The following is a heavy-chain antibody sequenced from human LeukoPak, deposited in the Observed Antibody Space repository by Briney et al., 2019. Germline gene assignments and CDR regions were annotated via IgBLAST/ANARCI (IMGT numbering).Heavy chain of an antibody. J-gene: IGHJ4*02. CDR1: GVTLRTYA. V-gene: IGHV3-23*01. CDR2: ISGDGEST. Sequence: AGSRIISCAASGVTLRTYAMTRIRQAPGKLLQWNTVISGDGESTYYADSVGGRFTISRDNSKNTMYLQMNNLRAEDTAIYYCAKDRNCSSTGCYVFANWGQGTLVTVSS. D-gene: IGHD2-2*01. CDR3: AKDRNCSSTGCYVFAN.